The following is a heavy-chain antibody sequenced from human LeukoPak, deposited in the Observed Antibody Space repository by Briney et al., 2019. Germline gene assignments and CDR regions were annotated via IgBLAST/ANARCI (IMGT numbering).Heavy chain of an antibody. J-gene: IGHJ4*02. CDR1: GFTFSSYC. CDR3: ARGYSGTY. V-gene: IGHV3-7*03. Sequence: PGGSLRLSCAASGFTFSSYCMSWVRQAPGKGLEWVANIKQDGSEKYYVDSVKGRFTISRDNAKNSLYLQMNSLRAEDTAVYYCARGYSGTYWGQGTLVTVSS. CDR2: IKQDGSEK. D-gene: IGHD1-26*01.